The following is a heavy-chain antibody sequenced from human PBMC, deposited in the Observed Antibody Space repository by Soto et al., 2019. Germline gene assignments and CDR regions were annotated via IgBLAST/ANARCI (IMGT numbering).Heavy chain of an antibody. Sequence: ASVKVSCKASGYTFTGYYMHWVRQAPGQGLEWMGWINPNSGGTNYAQKFQGRVTMTRDTSISTAYMELSRLRSDDTAVYYCARDVRTTGYYYYYYGMDVWGQGTTVTVSS. V-gene: IGHV1-2*02. CDR1: GYTFTGYY. CDR2: INPNSGGT. D-gene: IGHD1-7*01. J-gene: IGHJ6*02. CDR3: ARDVRTTGYYYYYYGMDV.